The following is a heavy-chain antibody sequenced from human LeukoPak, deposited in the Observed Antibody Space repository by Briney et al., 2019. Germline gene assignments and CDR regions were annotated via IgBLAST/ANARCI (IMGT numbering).Heavy chain of an antibody. V-gene: IGHV4-59*01. J-gene: IGHJ4*02. CDR3: ARAAPPDYYDSRLSFDY. CDR2: IYYSGST. D-gene: IGHD3-22*01. Sequence: SETLSLTCTVSGGSISSYYWSWIRQPPGKGLEWIGHIYYSGSTKYNPSLKSRVTISVDTSKNQFSLKLSSVTAADTAVYYCARAAPPDYYDSRLSFDYWGQGTLVTVSS. CDR1: GGSISSYY.